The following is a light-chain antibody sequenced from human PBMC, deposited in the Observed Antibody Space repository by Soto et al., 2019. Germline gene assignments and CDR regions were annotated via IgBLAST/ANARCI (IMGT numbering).Light chain of an antibody. CDR2: GAS. J-gene: IGKJ5*01. Sequence: EIVLTQSPGTLSLSPGERATLSCRASQSVSSSYLAWNKQKPGQAPRLLIYGASSRATGIPDRFSGSGTGIDFSLTISRLEPEDFAVYYCQQYGSSITFGQGTRLEIK. V-gene: IGKV3-20*01. CDR3: QQYGSSIT. CDR1: QSVSSSY.